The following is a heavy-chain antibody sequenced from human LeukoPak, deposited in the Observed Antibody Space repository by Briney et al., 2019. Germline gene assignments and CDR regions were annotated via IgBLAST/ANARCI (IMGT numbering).Heavy chain of an antibody. D-gene: IGHD6-13*01. J-gene: IGHJ5*02. CDR1: AFIFSGHW. CDR3: ARESRYSSSWYVFDP. Sequence: GGSLRLSCEGSAFIFSGHWMNWVRQTPGKGLEWVASIKEDGSERQYVDSVKGRFSISRDNTKGSLFLQLNSLRAEDTAVYYCARESRYSSSWYVFDPWGQGTLVTVSS. CDR2: IKEDGSER. V-gene: IGHV3-7*03.